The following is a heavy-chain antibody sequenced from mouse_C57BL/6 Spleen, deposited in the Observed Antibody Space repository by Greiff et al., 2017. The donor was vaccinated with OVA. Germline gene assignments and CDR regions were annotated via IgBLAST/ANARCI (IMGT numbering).Heavy chain of an antibody. D-gene: IGHD1-1*01. J-gene: IGHJ2*01. CDR3: ARGFTTVVPFFDY. CDR1: GFSLTSYG. CDR2: IWSGGST. Sequence: VKLMESGPGLVQPSQSLSITCTVSGFSLTSYGVHWVRQSPGKGLEWLGVIWSGGSTDYNAAFISRLSISKDNSKSQVFFKMNSLQADDTAIYYCARGFTTVVPFFDYWGQGTTLTVSS. V-gene: IGHV2-2*01.